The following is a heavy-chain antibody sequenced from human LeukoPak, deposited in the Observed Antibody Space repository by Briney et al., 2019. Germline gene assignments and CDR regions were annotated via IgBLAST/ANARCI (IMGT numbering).Heavy chain of an antibody. V-gene: IGHV4-4*07. Sequence: SETLSLTCTVSGGSISSYYWYWIRQPAGKGLEWVGRFYTGGSTNYNPSLKSRVTISVDTSKNQFSLNLSSVTAADTAVYFCATTFSGDRDYWGQGTLVTVSS. D-gene: IGHD4-17*01. CDR2: FYTGGST. CDR1: GGSISSYY. CDR3: ATTFSGDRDY. J-gene: IGHJ4*02.